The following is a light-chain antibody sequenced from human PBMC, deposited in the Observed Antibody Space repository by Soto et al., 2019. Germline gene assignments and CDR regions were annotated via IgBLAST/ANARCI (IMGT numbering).Light chain of an antibody. Sequence: EIQMTQSPSTLSASVGHRFTITCRAIQSISSWLAWYQQKPGKAPKLLIYDASSLESGVPSSFRGSGSGTEFTVTISSPQPDDFATYYCQQYNSYSRYTFGQGTKV. CDR2: DAS. CDR3: QQYNSYSRYT. V-gene: IGKV1-5*01. J-gene: IGKJ2*01. CDR1: QSISSW.